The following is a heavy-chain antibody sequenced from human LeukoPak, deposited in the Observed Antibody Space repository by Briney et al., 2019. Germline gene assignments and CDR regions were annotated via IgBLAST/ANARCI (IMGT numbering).Heavy chain of an antibody. CDR2: INPNSGDT. CDR3: ARWYYYETSGLYYGSFDN. CDR1: GYTFTGYY. V-gene: IGHV1-2*02. D-gene: IGHD3-22*01. J-gene: IGHJ5*02. Sequence: ASVKVSCKASGYTFTGYYIHWVRQAPGQGLEWMGWINPNSGDTNYAQKFQGRVTMTRDTSISTAYMELSRLRAEDTAVYYCARWYYYETSGLYYGSFDNWGQGTLVTVSS.